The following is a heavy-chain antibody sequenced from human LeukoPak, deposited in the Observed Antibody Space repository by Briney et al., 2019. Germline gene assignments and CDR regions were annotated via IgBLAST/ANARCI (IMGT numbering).Heavy chain of an antibody. J-gene: IGHJ4*02. V-gene: IGHV3-30*03. CDR1: GFTFSSYG. Sequence: PGRSLRLSCAASGFTFSSYGMHWVRQAPGKGLEWVAVISYDGSNKYYADSVKGRFTISRDNSKNTLYLQMDSLRAEDTAVCYCARAYSRESGYDFVFGYWGQGTLVTVSS. D-gene: IGHD5-12*01. CDR3: ARAYSRESGYDFVFGY. CDR2: ISYDGSNK.